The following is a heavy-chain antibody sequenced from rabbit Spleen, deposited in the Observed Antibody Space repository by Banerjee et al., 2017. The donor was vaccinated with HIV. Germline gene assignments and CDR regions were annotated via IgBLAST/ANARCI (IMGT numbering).Heavy chain of an antibody. D-gene: IGHD1-1*01. J-gene: IGHJ4*01. CDR3: ARRAGVSNSDYYFNL. CDR2: IGTSSGTT. CDR1: GFSFSSSYW. Sequence: QEQLEESGGDLVKPEGSLTLTCTASGFSFSSSYWMCWVRQAPGKGLEWIACIGTSSGTTYYASWAKGRFTITRSTSLNTVTLQLASLTAADTATYFCARRAGVSNSDYYFNLWGPGTLVTVS. V-gene: IGHV1S45*01.